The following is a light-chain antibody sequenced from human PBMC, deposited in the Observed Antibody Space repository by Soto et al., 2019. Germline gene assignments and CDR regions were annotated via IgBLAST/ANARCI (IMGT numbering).Light chain of an antibody. CDR1: SSDVGGYNS. J-gene: IGLJ2*01. CDR2: DVT. Sequence: QSALTQPRSVSGSPGQSVTISCTGTSSDVGGYNSVSWYQHHPGKAPKLMIYDVTKRPSGVPDRFSGSKSGNTASLTISGRQAEDEADYYCCSYAGSRVVFGGGTKVTVL. V-gene: IGLV2-11*01. CDR3: CSYAGSRVV.